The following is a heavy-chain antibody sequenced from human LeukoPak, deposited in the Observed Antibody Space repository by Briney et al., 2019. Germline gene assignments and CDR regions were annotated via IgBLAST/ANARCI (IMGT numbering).Heavy chain of an antibody. J-gene: IGHJ5*02. CDR3: ARDNGGWFDT. CDR2: IKQGGREE. Sequence: GGSLRLSCVASEFIFSNYWMSWVRQAPGKGLEWVANIKQGGREEKYVSSVKGRFAISRDDAKSTLYLQMDSLSGDDTAVYYCARDNGGWFDTWGRGTLVTVSS. CDR1: EFIFSNYW. V-gene: IGHV3-7*03. D-gene: IGHD3-10*01.